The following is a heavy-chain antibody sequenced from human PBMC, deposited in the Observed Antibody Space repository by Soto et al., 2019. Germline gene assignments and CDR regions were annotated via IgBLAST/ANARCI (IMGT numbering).Heavy chain of an antibody. D-gene: IGHD2-15*01. CDR1: GFTFSSYA. Sequence: GGSLRLSCAASGFTFSSYAMHWVRQAPGKGLEWVAVISYDGSNKYYADSVKGRFTISRDISKNTLYLQMNSLRAEDTAVYHCARDLCSGGSCYSGYWGQGTLVTVSS. CDR3: ARDLCSGGSCYSGY. J-gene: IGHJ4*02. V-gene: IGHV3-30-3*01. CDR2: ISYDGSNK.